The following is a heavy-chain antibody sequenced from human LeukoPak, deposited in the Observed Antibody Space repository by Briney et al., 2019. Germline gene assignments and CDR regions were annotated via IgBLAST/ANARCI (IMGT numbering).Heavy chain of an antibody. CDR1: GASISSYY. D-gene: IGHD6-13*01. CDR3: ARDDSSSWYFAY. J-gene: IGHJ4*02. V-gene: IGHV4-59*01. CDR2: IYYSGST. Sequence: SETLSLTCTVSGASISSYYWSWIRQPPGKGLEWIGYIYYSGSTNYTPSLRSRVTISVDTSKNQFSLKLSSVTAADTAVYYCARDDSSSWYFAYWGQGTLDTVSS.